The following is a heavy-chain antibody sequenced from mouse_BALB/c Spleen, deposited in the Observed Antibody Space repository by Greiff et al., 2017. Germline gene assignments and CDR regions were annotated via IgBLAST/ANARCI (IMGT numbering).Heavy chain of an antibody. D-gene: IGHD2-3*01. CDR1: GYTFTDYW. J-gene: IGHJ2*01. V-gene: IGHV1-69*01. Sequence: QVQLQQPGAELVMPGASVKMSCKASGYTFTDYWMHWVKQRPGQGLEWIGAIDTSDSYTSYNQKFKGKATLTVDESSSTAYMQLSSLTSEDSAVYYCARRKVDGYYEGFDDWGQGTTLTVSS. CDR3: ARRKVDGYYEGFDD. CDR2: IDTSDSYT.